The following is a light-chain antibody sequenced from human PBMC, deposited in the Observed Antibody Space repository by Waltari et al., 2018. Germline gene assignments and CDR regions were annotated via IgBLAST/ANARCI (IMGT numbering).Light chain of an antibody. Sequence: DIQMTQSPSSLSACVGDSVTITCQASQDISNYLNWYQQKPGKAPKLLIYDASNLETGVPSRFSGSGSGTDFTFTISSLQPEDIATYYCQQYDNHRLTFGGGTKVEIK. CDR3: QQYDNHRLT. CDR1: QDISNY. CDR2: DAS. V-gene: IGKV1-33*01. J-gene: IGKJ4*01.